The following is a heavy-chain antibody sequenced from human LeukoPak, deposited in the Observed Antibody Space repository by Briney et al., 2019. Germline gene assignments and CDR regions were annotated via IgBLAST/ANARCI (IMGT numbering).Heavy chain of an antibody. J-gene: IGHJ4*02. V-gene: IGHV3-33*01. CDR1: GFSLSAYG. D-gene: IGHD6-13*01. CDR3: ARSHSSSLIDY. CDR2: IWYDGTSK. Sequence: GRSLRLSCAASGFSLSAYGVHWVRQAPGKGLEWVAVIWYDGTSKDYADSVKGRFTFSRDNSKNTLYLQMNSLTVEDTAVYYCARSHSSSLIDYWGQGTLVTVSS.